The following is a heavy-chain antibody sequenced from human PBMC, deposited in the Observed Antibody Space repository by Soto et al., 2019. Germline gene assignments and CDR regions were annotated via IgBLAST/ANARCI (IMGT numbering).Heavy chain of an antibody. CDR3: ARGGPAYCGGDCYYYYYYGMDV. CDR1: GFTFSSYA. V-gene: IGHV3-30-3*01. Sequence: PGGSLRLSCAASGFTFSSYAMHWVRQAPGKGLEWVAVISYDGSNKYYADSVKGRFTISRDNSKNTLYLQMNSLRAEDTAVYYCARGGPAYCGGDCYYYYYYGMDVWGQGTTVTVSS. D-gene: IGHD2-21*02. CDR2: ISYDGSNK. J-gene: IGHJ6*02.